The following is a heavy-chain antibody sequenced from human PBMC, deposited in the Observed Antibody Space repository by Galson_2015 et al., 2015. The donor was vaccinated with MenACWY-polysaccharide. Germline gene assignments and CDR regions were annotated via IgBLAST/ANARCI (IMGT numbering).Heavy chain of an antibody. CDR3: ARDCVERGYSFGCLLP. CDR2: ISTSGST. D-gene: IGHD5-18*01. Sequence: GKGLEWIGRISTSGSTSYNPSLKSRVTISIDTSKNQFSLKLSSVTAADTAVYYCARDCVERGYSFGCLLPWGQGTLVTVSS. J-gene: IGHJ5*02. V-gene: IGHV4-61*02.